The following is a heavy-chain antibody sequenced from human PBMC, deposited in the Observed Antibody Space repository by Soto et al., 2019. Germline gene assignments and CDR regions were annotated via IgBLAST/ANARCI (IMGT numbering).Heavy chain of an antibody. CDR2: VSAYNGNT. CDR3: ARNIVAAAARSLVY. J-gene: IGHJ4*02. V-gene: IGHV1-18*01. Sequence: ASVKVSCKASGYTFSNDGITWVRQAPGRGLEWMGWVSAYNGNTNYPQKFKGRVTMTTDTSTSTVYMELSSLRSEDTAVYYCARNIVAAAARSLVYWGQGTLVTVSS. D-gene: IGHD6-13*01. CDR1: GYTFSNDG.